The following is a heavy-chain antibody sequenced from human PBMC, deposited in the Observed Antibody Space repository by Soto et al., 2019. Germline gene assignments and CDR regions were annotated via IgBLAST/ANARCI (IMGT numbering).Heavy chain of an antibody. D-gene: IGHD3-10*01. CDR3: ARLVYDTRLNYMYFDF. Sequence: SETLSLTCAVSGVSISSGNWWTWVRQTPQRGLEYIGEIFHDGTANYYPSFEGRVAISVDTSKNQFSLKLTSVTAADTAIYFCARLVYDTRLNYMYFDFWGQGALVTVSS. CDR2: IFHDGTA. CDR1: GVSISSGNW. J-gene: IGHJ4*02. V-gene: IGHV4-4*02.